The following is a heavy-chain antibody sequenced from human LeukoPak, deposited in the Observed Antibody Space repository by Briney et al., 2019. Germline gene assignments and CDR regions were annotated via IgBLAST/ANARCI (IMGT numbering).Heavy chain of an antibody. D-gene: IGHD3-22*01. J-gene: IGHJ4*02. CDR2: INAGTGNT. CDR1: GYIFTSYA. CDR3: TRSLGYHSSGYLGFDY. V-gene: IGHV1-3*01. Sequence: ASVKVSCKASGYIFTSYAIHWVRQAPGQSLEWMGWINAGTGNTKYSQKFQGRVTISRDTSASIAYMELSSLRAEDTAVFYCTRSLGYHSSGYLGFDYWGQGTLVTVSS.